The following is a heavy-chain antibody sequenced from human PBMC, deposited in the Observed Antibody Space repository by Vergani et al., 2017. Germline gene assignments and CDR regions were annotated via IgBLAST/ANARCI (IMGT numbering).Heavy chain of an antibody. V-gene: IGHV1-69*01. CDR1: GGTFSSYA. D-gene: IGHD3-10*01. CDR3: ARDVLTYYYGSGSYYNWFDP. J-gene: IGHJ5*02. Sequence: QVQLVQSGAEVKKPGSSVKVSCKASGGTFSSYAISWVRQAPGQGLEWMGGIIPIFGTANYAQKFQGRVTMTADESTSTAYMELSSLRSEDTAVYYCARDVLTYYYGSGSYYNWFDPWGQGTLVTVSS. CDR2: IIPIFGTA.